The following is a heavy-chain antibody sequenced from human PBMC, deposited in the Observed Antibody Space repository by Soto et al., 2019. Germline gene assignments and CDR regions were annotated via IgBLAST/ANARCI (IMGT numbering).Heavy chain of an antibody. V-gene: IGHV3-23*01. CDR1: GFTFSSYA. D-gene: IGHD3-10*01. Sequence: GGSLRLSCAASGFTFSSYAMSWVRQAPGKGLEWVSAISGSGGSTYYADSVKGRFTISRDNSKNTLYLQMNSLRAEDTAVYYCAKARLTNGPTMDPWDCWGQGTLVTVSS. CDR2: ISGSGGST. CDR3: AKARLTNGPTMDPWDC. J-gene: IGHJ4*02.